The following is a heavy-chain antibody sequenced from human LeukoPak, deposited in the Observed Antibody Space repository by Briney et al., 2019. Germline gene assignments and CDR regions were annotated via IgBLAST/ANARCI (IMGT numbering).Heavy chain of an antibody. CDR3: AKQLTPGRGVDY. J-gene: IGHJ4*02. V-gene: IGHV3-30*02. D-gene: IGHD1-1*01. CDR2: IRYDGINK. Sequence: GGSLRLSCAASGFTFSNFGMHWFRQAPGKGLQWLSFIRYDGINKYYADSVKGRFTISRDNFKNTLYLQMNSLRSEDTAVYYCAKQLTPGRGVDYWGQGTLVTVSS. CDR1: GFTFSNFG.